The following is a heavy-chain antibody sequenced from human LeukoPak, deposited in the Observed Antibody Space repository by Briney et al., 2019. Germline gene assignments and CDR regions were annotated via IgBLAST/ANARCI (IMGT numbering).Heavy chain of an antibody. V-gene: IGHV4-38-2*02. Sequence: NPSETLSLTCTVPGYSISSGYYWGWIRQPPGKGLEWIGSIYHSGNTYYNPSLKSRVTISVDTSKNQFSLKLSSVTAADTAMYYCALINDYGDFGGNYWGQGTLVTVSS. D-gene: IGHD4-17*01. CDR3: ALINDYGDFGGNY. CDR1: GYSISSGYY. J-gene: IGHJ4*02. CDR2: IYHSGNT.